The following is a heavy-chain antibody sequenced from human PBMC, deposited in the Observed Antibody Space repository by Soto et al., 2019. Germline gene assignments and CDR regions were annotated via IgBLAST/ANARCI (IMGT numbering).Heavy chain of an antibody. CDR2: ISSSSSYT. CDR3: ARDGAGYSSSWYAFDI. Sequence: GESLKISCAASGFTFSDYYMSWIRQAPGKGLEWVSYISSSSSYTNYADSVKGRFTISRDNAKNSLYLQMNSLRAEDTAVYYCARDGAGYSSSWYAFDIWGQGTMVTVSS. J-gene: IGHJ3*02. D-gene: IGHD6-13*01. CDR1: GFTFSDYY. V-gene: IGHV3-11*06.